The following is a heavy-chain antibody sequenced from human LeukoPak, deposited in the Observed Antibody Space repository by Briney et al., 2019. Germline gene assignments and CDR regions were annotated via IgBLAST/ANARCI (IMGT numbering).Heavy chain of an antibody. CDR1: GCTFSNAW. CDR3: ARDLRYYYDSSGYYLFHWFDP. V-gene: IGHV4-4*02. J-gene: IGHJ5*02. D-gene: IGHD3-22*01. CDR2: IYYSGST. Sequence: GSLRLSCAASGCTFSNAWMSWVRQPPGKGLEWIGSIYYSGSTYYNPSLKSRVTISVDTSKNQFSLKLSSVTAADTAVYYCARDLRYYYDSSGYYLFHWFDPWGQGTLVTVSS.